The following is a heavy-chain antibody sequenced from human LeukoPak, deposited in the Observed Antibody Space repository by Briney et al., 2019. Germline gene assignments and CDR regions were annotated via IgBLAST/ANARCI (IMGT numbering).Heavy chain of an antibody. D-gene: IGHD3-22*01. J-gene: IGHJ4*02. CDR1: GYTFSAYG. CDR2: ISTYNGNR. CDR3: VRSDNSGYYPRTLDY. Sequence: ASVKVSCEASGYTFSAYGFSWVRQAPGQGLEWMGWISTYNGNRNYAQKFQGRVTMITYTSTSTAYMELRSLRSDDTAMYYCVRSDNSGYYPRTLDYWGQGTLVTVSS. V-gene: IGHV1-18*01.